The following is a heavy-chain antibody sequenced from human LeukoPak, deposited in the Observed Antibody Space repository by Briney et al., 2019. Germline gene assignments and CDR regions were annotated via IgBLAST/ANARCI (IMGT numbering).Heavy chain of an antibody. V-gene: IGHV3-53*01. Sequence: GGSLRLSCAASEFTVSSNSMSWVRQAPGKGLEWVSGGYSGGSTFYADSVKGRFIISRDSSKNTLYLQMNTLRAEDTAVYYCAGGHSSGSYFNAYHLWGQGTMVTVSS. CDR1: EFTVSSNS. CDR2: GYSGGST. J-gene: IGHJ3*01. CDR3: AGGHSSGSYFNAYHL. D-gene: IGHD3-22*01.